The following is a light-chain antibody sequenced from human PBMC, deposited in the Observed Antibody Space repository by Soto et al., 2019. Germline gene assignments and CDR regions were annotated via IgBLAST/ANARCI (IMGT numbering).Light chain of an antibody. Sequence: GDRVTITCRASQSISSWLAWYQQKPGKAPKLLIYKASSLESGVPPRFSGSGSGTEFTLTISSLQPDDFATYYCQQYNSYPLTFGGGTKVDIK. CDR3: QQYNSYPLT. J-gene: IGKJ4*01. V-gene: IGKV1-5*03. CDR1: QSISSW. CDR2: KAS.